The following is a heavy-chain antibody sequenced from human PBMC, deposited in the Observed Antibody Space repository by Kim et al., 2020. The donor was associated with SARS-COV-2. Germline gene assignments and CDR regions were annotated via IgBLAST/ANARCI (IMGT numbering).Heavy chain of an antibody. V-gene: IGHV5-51*01. Sequence: GESLKISCKGSGYTFTSHWIGWVRQMSETGLEWVGSIYPSDSDSRISPSFQGQVIMTADKSATTAYLQWSSLKASDTAIYYCVRGGANGGRFFDLWGSGSQVTASS. CDR1: GYTFTSHW. D-gene: IGHD3-16*01. CDR2: IYPSDSDS. J-gene: IGHJ2*01. CDR3: VRGGANGGRFFDL.